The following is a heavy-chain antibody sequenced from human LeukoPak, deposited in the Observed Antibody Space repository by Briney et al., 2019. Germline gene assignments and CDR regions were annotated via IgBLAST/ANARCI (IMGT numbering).Heavy chain of an antibody. J-gene: IGHJ6*03. CDR3: ARSGGRSSSYYYYYYMDV. D-gene: IGHD6-6*01. CDR2: IYHSGST. V-gene: IGHV4-38-2*02. Sequence: PSETLSLTCTVSGYSISSGYYWGWIRQPPGKGLEWIGSIYHSGSTYYNPSLKSRVTISVDTSKNQFSLKLSSVTAADTAVYYCARSGGRSSSYYYYYYMDVWGKGTTVTVSS. CDR1: GYSISSGYY.